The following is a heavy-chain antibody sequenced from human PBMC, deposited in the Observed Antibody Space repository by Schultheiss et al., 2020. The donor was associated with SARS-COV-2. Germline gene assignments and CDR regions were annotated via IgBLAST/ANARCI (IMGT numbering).Heavy chain of an antibody. Sequence: ASVKVSCKASGYTFTGYYMHWVRQAPGQGLEWMGWINPNSGGTNYAQKFQGWVTMTRDTSISTAYMELSRLRSDDTAVYYCAREAAAAAGGWFDPWGQGTLVTVSS. D-gene: IGHD6-13*01. CDR3: AREAAAAAGGWFDP. CDR1: GYTFTGYY. J-gene: IGHJ5*02. CDR2: INPNSGGT. V-gene: IGHV1-2*04.